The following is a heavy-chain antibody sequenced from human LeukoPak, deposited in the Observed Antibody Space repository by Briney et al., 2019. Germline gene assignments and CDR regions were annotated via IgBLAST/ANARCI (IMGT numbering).Heavy chain of an antibody. CDR1: GFLFRAYA. CDR3: ARGWQCELPNWFDP. CDR2: ITITDGGA. V-gene: IGHV3-23*01. J-gene: IGHJ5*02. D-gene: IGHD1-26*01. Sequence: GGSLRLSCEASGFLFRAYAMSWVRQAPGKGLQWLSTITITDGGAYYIDSVKGRFTMSRDNSKNTLYLQMNSLRAEDTAVYYCARGWQCELPNWFDPWGQGTLVTVSS.